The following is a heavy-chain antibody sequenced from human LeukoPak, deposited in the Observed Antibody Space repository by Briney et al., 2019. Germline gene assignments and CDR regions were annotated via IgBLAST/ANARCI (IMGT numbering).Heavy chain of an antibody. V-gene: IGHV4-59*08. CDR1: GASISSYY. CDR2: IYDSGST. J-gene: IGHJ5*02. D-gene: IGHD6-13*01. CDR3: AGYSSSYFNWFDP. Sequence: SETLSLTCTVSGASISSYYWNWIRQPPGKGLEWIGYIYDSGSTNYNPSLKSRLTISIDTSKNQFSLKLSSVTAADTAEYYCAGYSSSYFNWFDPWGQGTLVTVSS.